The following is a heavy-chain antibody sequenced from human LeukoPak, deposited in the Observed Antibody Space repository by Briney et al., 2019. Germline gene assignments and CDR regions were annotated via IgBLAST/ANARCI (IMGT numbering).Heavy chain of an antibody. V-gene: IGHV4-59*01. J-gene: IGHJ5*02. CDR3: ARAGARQIDP. D-gene: IGHD3-10*01. CDR2: IFYTGSS. CDR1: GGSITSYY. Sequence: SETLSLTCIVSGGSITSYYWSWIRQPPGKGLEWIGYIFYTGSSNYNPSLKSRVTISLDRSKNQFSLRLTSVTAADTAVYYCARAGARQIDPWGQGTLVTVSS.